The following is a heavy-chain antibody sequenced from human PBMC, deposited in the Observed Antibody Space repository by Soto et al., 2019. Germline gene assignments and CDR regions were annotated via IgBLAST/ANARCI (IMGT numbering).Heavy chain of an antibody. CDR2: IYPGNSDT. CDR3: ARLLGGYSYGYYYYYGMDV. V-gene: IGHV5-51*01. J-gene: IGHJ6*02. CDR1: GYSFTSYW. D-gene: IGHD5-18*01. Sequence: GESLKISCKGSGYSFTSYWIGWVRQMPGKGLEWMGIIYPGNSDTRYSPSFQGQVTISADKSISTAYLQWSSLKASDTAMYYCARLLGGYSYGYYYYYGMDVWGQGTTVTVSS.